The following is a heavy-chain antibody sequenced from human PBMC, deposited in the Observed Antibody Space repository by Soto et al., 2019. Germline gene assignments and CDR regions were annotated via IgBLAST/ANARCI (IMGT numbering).Heavy chain of an antibody. D-gene: IGHD3-3*01. CDR3: ARDLGGFLEWLLPYGMDV. V-gene: IGHV3-21*01. Sequence: GGSLRLSFAASGFTFSSYSMNWVRQAPGKGLEWVSSISSSSSYIYYADSVKGRFTISRDNAKNSLYLQMNSLRAEVTAVYYCARDLGGFLEWLLPYGMDVWGQGTTVTVSS. CDR1: GFTFSSYS. CDR2: ISSSSSYI. J-gene: IGHJ6*02.